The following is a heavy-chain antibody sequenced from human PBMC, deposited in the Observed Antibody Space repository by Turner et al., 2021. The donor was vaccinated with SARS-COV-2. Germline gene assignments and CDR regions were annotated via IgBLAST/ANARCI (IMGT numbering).Heavy chain of an antibody. CDR1: GGSISSGGYY. J-gene: IGHJ6*02. D-gene: IGHD2-2*01. V-gene: IGHV4-31*03. CDR3: ASDAVVVPAARGYYYYGMDV. Sequence: QVQLQESGPGLVKPSQTLSLTCTVSGGSISSGGYYWSWIRQHPGKGLEWIGCIYYSGSTYYNPSLKSRVTISVDTSKNQFSLKLSSVTAADTAVYYCASDAVVVPAARGYYYYGMDVWGQGTTVTVSS. CDR2: IYYSGST.